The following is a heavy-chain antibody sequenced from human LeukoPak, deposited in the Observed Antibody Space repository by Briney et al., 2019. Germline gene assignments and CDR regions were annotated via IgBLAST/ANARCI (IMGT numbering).Heavy chain of an antibody. CDR2: INPNSGGP. CDR3: ARQPSFDAIDI. J-gene: IGHJ3*02. Sequence: ASVKVSCKASGYTFTSYYLHWVRQAPGQGPEWMGWINPNSGGPNYAQEFQGRVTMTRDTSISTAYMELSRLRSDDTAVYYCARQPSFDAIDIWGQGAMVTVSS. D-gene: IGHD2-2*01. CDR1: GYTFTSYY. V-gene: IGHV1-2*02.